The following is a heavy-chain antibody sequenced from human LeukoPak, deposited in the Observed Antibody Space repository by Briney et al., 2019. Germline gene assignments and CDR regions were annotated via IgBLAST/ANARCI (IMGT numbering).Heavy chain of an antibody. J-gene: IGHJ3*02. D-gene: IGHD3-22*01. CDR2: VYYSGST. V-gene: IGHV4-61*01. Sequence: SETLSLTCTVSGASVSSESYYWNWIRQPPGKGLEWIGYVYYSGSTNYNPSLKSRVTISIDRSKNQFSLKLSSVTAADTAVYYCARDSGYYLPHAFDIWGQGTMVTVSS. CDR3: ARDSGYYLPHAFDI. CDR1: GASVSSESYY.